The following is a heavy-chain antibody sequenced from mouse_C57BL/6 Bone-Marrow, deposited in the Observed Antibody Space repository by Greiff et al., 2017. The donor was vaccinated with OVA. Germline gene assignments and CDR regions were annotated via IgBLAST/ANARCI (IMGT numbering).Heavy chain of an antibody. CDR2: IDPSDSDT. Sequence: QVQLQQPGAELVKPGASVKLSCKASGYTFTSYWMQWVKQRPGQGLEWIGEIDPSDSDTNYNQKFKGKATLTVDTSSSTAYMQLSSLTSEDSSVYYYARGGGYDGSYWGQGTLVTVSA. V-gene: IGHV1-50*01. CDR1: GYTFTSYW. D-gene: IGHD2-2*01. J-gene: IGHJ3*01. CDR3: ARGGGYDGSY.